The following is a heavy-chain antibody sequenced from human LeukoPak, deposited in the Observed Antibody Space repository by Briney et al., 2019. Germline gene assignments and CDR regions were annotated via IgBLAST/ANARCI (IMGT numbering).Heavy chain of an antibody. CDR3: ARVGLRYYGSGRGPFDY. Sequence: SETLSLTCAVYGGSFSGYYWSWIRQPPGKGLEWIGEINHSGSTNYNPSLKSRVTISVDTSKNQFSLKLSSVTAADTAVYYCARVGLRYYGSGRGPFDYWGQGTLVTVSS. CDR2: INHSGST. D-gene: IGHD3-10*01. CDR1: GGSFSGYY. J-gene: IGHJ4*02. V-gene: IGHV4-34*01.